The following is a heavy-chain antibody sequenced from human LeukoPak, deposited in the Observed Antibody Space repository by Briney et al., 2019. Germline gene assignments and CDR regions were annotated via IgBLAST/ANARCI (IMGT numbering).Heavy chain of an antibody. CDR2: ISSSRGSYI. J-gene: IGHJ4*02. Sequence: GGSLRLSCAASGFTFNTYSMNWVRQAPGKGLEWGSSISSSRGSYIYYGDSVRGRFTVSRDNAKNLLYLQMNSLRVEDTAVYYCARGTDGYNIDYWGPGTVVTVSS. CDR3: ARGTDGYNIDY. CDR1: GFTFNTYS. D-gene: IGHD5-24*01. V-gene: IGHV3-21*06.